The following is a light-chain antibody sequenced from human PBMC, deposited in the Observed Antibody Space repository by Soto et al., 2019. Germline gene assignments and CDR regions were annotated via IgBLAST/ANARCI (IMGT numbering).Light chain of an antibody. Sequence: DSQMTEAPSTLSASVGYRFTVTVLASQSISSWLAWYQQKPGKAPKLLIYDASSLESGVPSRFRGSGSGTAFPLTLSTLQPDDFATYYCQQYNNYFWTFGQGTKVDIK. J-gene: IGKJ1*01. CDR3: QQYNNYFWT. CDR1: QSISSW. V-gene: IGKV1-5*01. CDR2: DAS.